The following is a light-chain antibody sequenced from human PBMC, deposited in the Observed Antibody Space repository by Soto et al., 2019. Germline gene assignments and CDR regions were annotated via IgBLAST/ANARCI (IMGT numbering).Light chain of an antibody. J-gene: IGKJ2*01. CDR2: GAS. CDR3: QQSYTTPRT. Sequence: DIQMTQSPSSLSASLGDRVTITCRASLSISSDLNWYQQKPGRAPKVLIFGASTLQSGVPSRFSGSGSGTDFTLTISSLQPEDCATYYCQQSYTTPRTFGQGTKVEI. V-gene: IGKV1-39*01. CDR1: LSISSD.